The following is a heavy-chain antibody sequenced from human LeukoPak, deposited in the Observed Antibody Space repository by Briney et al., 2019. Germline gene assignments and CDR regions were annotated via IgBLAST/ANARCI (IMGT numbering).Heavy chain of an antibody. Sequence: SETLSLTCVVSGDSISSGAYSWSWIRQPPGKGLEWIGYIFHTGSTFYNPSLKSRVTISVDNSKNQFSLRLSSVTAADTAVYYCAREFWFANAPGSWLDPWGQGTLVTVSS. V-gene: IGHV4-30-2*01. D-gene: IGHD3-10*01. CDR3: AREFWFANAPGSWLDP. CDR1: GDSISSGAYS. J-gene: IGHJ5*02. CDR2: IFHTGST.